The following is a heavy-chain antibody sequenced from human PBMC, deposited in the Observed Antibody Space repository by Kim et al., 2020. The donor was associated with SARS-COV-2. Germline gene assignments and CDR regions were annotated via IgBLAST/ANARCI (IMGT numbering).Heavy chain of an antibody. J-gene: IGHJ4*02. D-gene: IGHD3-22*01. Sequence: ASVKVSCKASGYTFTSSGISWVRQAPGQGLEWMGWISAYNGNTNYAQKLQGRVTMTTDTSTSTAYMELRSLRSDDTAVYYCARGDGAYYYDSRGYLGGYWGQGTLVTVSS. CDR1: GYTFTSSG. CDR3: ARGDGAYYYDSRGYLGGY. V-gene: IGHV1-18*01. CDR2: ISAYNGNT.